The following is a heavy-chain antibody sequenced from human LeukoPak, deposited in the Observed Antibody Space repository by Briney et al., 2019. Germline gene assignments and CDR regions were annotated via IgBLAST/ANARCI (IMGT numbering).Heavy chain of an antibody. CDR2: ITPNADRT. J-gene: IGHJ1*01. V-gene: IGHV3-23*01. CDR3: AIMHGYYDGSGYWVQ. D-gene: IGHD3-22*01. Sequence: GGSLRLSCAASGFTLGSYGMSWVRQAPGKGLEWVSFITPNADRTSYADSVEGRFTISRDNPRNTLYMQMNSLRDEDTALYYCAIMHGYYDGSGYWVQWGQGTLATVSS. CDR1: GFTLGSYG.